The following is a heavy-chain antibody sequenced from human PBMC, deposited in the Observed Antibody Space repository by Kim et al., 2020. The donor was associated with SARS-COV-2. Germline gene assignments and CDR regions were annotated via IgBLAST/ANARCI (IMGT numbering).Heavy chain of an antibody. V-gene: IGHV3-33*01. Sequence: GGSLRLSCAASGFTFSSYGMHWVRQAPGKGLEWVAVIWYDGSNKYYADSVKGRFTISRDNSKNTLYLQMNSLRAEDTAVYYCARARLSRFMITFGGVFDYGMDVWGQGTTVTVSS. CDR1: GFTFSSYG. CDR2: IWYDGSNK. J-gene: IGHJ6*02. D-gene: IGHD3-16*02. CDR3: ARARLSRFMITFGGVFDYGMDV.